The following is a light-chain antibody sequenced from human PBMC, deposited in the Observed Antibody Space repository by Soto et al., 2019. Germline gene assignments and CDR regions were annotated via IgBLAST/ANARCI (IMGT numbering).Light chain of an antibody. J-gene: IGKJ1*01. CDR1: QGISSY. V-gene: IGKV1D-8*01. CDR3: QQYYSFPRK. Sequence: VTLMAHSPAVVSASPGDRVNIGGRMSQGISSYLAWFQQKPGKAPELLIYAASTLQSGVPSRFSGSGSGTDFTLTISCLQSEDFATYYCQQYYSFPRKFGQGTKVDIK. CDR2: AAS.